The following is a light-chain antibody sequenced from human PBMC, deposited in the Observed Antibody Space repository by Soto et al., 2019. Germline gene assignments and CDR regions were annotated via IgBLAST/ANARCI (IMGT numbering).Light chain of an antibody. J-gene: IGLJ1*01. Sequence: QSVLTQPPSVSAAPGQKVTISCSGSSXNIGGNSVSWYQQLPGTAPKLLIYDDNKRPSGIPDRFSGSKSGTSATLVITGLQTGDEADYYCGSWDSSLSAYVFGTGTKVTV. CDR1: SXNIGGNS. V-gene: IGLV1-51*01. CDR2: DDN. CDR3: GSWDSSLSAYV.